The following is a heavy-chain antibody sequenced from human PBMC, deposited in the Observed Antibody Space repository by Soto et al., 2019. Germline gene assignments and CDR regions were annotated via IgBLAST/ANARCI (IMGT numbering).Heavy chain of an antibody. CDR2: VSGSGDRT. CDR1: GFTFSTYA. J-gene: IGHJ4*02. CDR3: AKGDWGDS. Sequence: EVQLLESGGGLVQPGGSLRLSCAASGFTFSTYAMSWVRQAPGKGLEWVSAVSGSGDRTYYADSVKGRFTISRDNSKNTLYLQMNSLRAEDTAVYYCAKGDWGDSWGQGALVTVSS. V-gene: IGHV3-23*01. D-gene: IGHD3-16*01.